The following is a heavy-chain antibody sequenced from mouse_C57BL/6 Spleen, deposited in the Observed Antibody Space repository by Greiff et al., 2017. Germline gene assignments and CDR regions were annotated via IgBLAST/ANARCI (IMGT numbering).Heavy chain of an antibody. D-gene: IGHD1-1*01. V-gene: IGHV1-9*01. CDR1: GYTFTGYW. CDR2: ILPGSGST. J-gene: IGHJ3*01. Sequence: QVQLQQSGAELMKPGASVTLSCKATGYTFTGYWIEWVKQRPGHGLEWIGEILPGSGSTNYTEQFKGKATFTADTSSNTVYMKLNSLKTDDSAIYYCARMKKTSYVYGEDAGFAYWGQGTLVTVSA. CDR3: ARMKKTSYVYGEDAGFAY.